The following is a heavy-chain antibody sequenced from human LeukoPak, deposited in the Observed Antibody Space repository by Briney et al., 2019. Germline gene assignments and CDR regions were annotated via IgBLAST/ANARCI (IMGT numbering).Heavy chain of an antibody. Sequence: SXXLSLTCAVYGGSFSGYYWSWIRQPPGKGLEWIGEINHSGSTNYNPSLKSRVTISVDTSKNQFSLKLSSVTAANTAVYYCARVRSRARITIFGVARNWFDPWGQGTLVTVSS. V-gene: IGHV4-34*01. CDR3: ARVRSRARITIFGVARNWFDP. D-gene: IGHD3-3*01. CDR2: INHSGST. J-gene: IGHJ5*02. CDR1: GGSFSGYY.